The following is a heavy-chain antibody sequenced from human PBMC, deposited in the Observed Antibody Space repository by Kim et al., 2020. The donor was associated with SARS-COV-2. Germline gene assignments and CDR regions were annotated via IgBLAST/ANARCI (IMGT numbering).Heavy chain of an antibody. D-gene: IGHD3-10*01. CDR1: GFTFSSYW. V-gene: IGHV3-7*03. J-gene: IGHJ6*02. Sequence: GGSLRLSCAASGFTFSSYWMSWVRQAPGKGLEWVANIKQDGSEKYYVDSVKGRFTISRDNAKNSLYLQMNSLRAEDTAVYYCARDRTRPELLWFGELLYHRRSGMDVWGQGTTVTVSS. CDR2: IKQDGSEK. CDR3: ARDRTRPELLWFGELLYHRRSGMDV.